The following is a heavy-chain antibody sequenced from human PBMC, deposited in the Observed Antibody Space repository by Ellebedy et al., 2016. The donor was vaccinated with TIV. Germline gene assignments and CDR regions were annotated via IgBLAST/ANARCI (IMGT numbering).Heavy chain of an antibody. CDR3: ARRVGGKAFDL. J-gene: IGHJ3*01. Sequence: GESLKISCAASGFTFSNYAMSWVRQAPGKGLEWVSAISSGGGSTYYADSVKGRFTISRDNSKNILYLEMNSLRAEDTAVYYCARRVGGKAFDLWGQGTMVTVSP. CDR1: GFTFSNYA. D-gene: IGHD1-26*01. CDR2: ISSGGGST. V-gene: IGHV3-23*01.